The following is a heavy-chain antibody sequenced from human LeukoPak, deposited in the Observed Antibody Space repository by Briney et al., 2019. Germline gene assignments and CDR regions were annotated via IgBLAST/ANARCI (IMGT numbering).Heavy chain of an antibody. Sequence: GGSLRLSCTASGFIFRDYAMSWVRQAPGEGLEWVSVISGSSGSLYYTDSVKGRFTISRDNSKNTLYLQMNSLRAEDTAVYYCAKEVSDGMDVWGQGTTVTVYS. V-gene: IGHV3-23*01. CDR1: GFIFRDYA. J-gene: IGHJ6*02. CDR2: ISGSSGSL. CDR3: AKEVSDGMDV. D-gene: IGHD2-8*01.